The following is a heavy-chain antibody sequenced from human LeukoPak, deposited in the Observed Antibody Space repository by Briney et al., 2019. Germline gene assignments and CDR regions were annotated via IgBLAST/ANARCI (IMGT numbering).Heavy chain of an antibody. CDR2: LYYSGST. D-gene: IGHD3-22*01. J-gene: IGHJ4*02. CDR1: GGSIRSSNYY. CDR3: AREGRDSYDSSGYSPDY. Sequence: SETLSLTCTVSGGSIRSSNYYWGWIRQPPGKGLGWIGTLYYSGSTYYNPSLKSRVTISVDTSKNQFSLKLTSMTAADTAVYYCAREGRDSYDSSGYSPDYWGQGALVTVSS. V-gene: IGHV4-39*07.